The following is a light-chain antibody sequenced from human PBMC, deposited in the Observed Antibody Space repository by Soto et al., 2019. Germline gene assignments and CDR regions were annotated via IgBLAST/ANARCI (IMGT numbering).Light chain of an antibody. CDR1: QSVSSSY. V-gene: IGKV3-20*01. CDR3: QQYRSLIT. Sequence: ELVLTQSPGTLSLSPGERATPSCRASQSVSSSYLAWYQQKPGQAPRLLIYGASSRATGIPDRFSGSGSGTDFTLTINRLEPEDSAVYYCQQYRSLITFGQGTRLEI. J-gene: IGKJ5*01. CDR2: GAS.